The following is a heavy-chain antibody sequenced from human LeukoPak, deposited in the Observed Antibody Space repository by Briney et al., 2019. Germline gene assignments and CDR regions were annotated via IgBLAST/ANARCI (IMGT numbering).Heavy chain of an antibody. J-gene: IGHJ3*01. CDR1: GFCFGYYH. CDR2: ISSNGRST. D-gene: IGHD3-22*01. CDR3: ASFVSSGPL. V-gene: IGHV3-64*02. Sequence: GGSLRLSCAPSGFCFGYYHMHWVRQAPGKGLECVSAISSNGRSTHYADSVKGRFIISRDNSNNTLYLQMGSLKPEDTAVYYCASFVSSGPLWGQGTKVTVSS.